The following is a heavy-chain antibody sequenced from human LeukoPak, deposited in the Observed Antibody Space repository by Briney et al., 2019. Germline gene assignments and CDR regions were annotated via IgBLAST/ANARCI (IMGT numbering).Heavy chain of an antibody. Sequence: GASVKVSCKASGYTFTSYGISWVRRAPGQGLEWMGWISAYNGNTNYAQELQGRVTMTTDTSTSTAYMELRSLRSDDTAVYYCARDISSSWYYYYYGMDVWGQGATVTVSS. CDR1: GYTFTSYG. V-gene: IGHV1-18*01. J-gene: IGHJ6*02. CDR3: ARDISSSWYYYYYGMDV. CDR2: ISAYNGNT. D-gene: IGHD6-13*01.